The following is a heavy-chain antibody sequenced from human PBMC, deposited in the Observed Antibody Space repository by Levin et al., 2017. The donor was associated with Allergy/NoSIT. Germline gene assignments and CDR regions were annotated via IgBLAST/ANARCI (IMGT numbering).Heavy chain of an antibody. V-gene: IGHV4-59*01. CDR2: IYYSGTT. CDR3: ARGAGVAVFGITTGMIDY. J-gene: IGHJ4*02. Sequence: NPSETLSLTCTVSGGSIRDNYWTWIRQSPGKRLEWLGYIYYSGTTNYNPSLKSRITISLDTSKSLFSLKLTSVTAADTAVYFCARGAGVAVFGITTGMIDYWGQGALVTVSS. D-gene: IGHD3-3*01. CDR1: GGSIRDNY.